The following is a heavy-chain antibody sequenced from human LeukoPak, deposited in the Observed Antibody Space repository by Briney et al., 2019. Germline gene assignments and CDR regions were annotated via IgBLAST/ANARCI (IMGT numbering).Heavy chain of an antibody. CDR1: GFTFSSYW. Sequence: GGSLRLSCAASGFTFSSYWMRWVRQAPGKGLEWVANIKQDGSEKYYVDSVKGRFTISRDNAKNSLYLQMNSLRAEDTAVYYCARGGGTGYNNWFDPWGQGTLVTVSS. CDR3: ARGGGTGYNNWFDP. V-gene: IGHV3-7*01. D-gene: IGHD3/OR15-3a*01. CDR2: IKQDGSEK. J-gene: IGHJ5*02.